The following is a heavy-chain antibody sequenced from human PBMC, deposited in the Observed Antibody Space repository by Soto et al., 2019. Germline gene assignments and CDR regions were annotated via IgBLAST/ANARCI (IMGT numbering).Heavy chain of an antibody. CDR1: GFTFNNYW. J-gene: IGHJ4*02. CDR2: IDGDGSRT. D-gene: IGHD1-1*01. V-gene: IGHV3-74*03. Sequence: EVQLVESGGGLVQPGGSLRLSCAASGFTFNNYWMHWVRQARGKGLVWLSHIDGDGSRTTYADSVRGRFTISRDNAKNALYMEMNCRGAEDTAAYYCARNYPGNEIEFLGQGTLVTVSS. CDR3: ARNYPGNEIEF.